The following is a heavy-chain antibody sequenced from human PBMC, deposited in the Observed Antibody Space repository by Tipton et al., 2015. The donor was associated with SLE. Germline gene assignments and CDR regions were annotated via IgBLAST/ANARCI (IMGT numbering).Heavy chain of an antibody. Sequence: LRLSCAASGFIFSSFALHWVRQAPGKGLEWVAVISSDGSKRYYADSVRGRFTISRDASKKTLFLQMNSLRAEDTALYYCSLDSSGAAGDGFNYWGQGTLVTVSS. J-gene: IGHJ4*02. CDR1: GFIFSSFA. CDR2: ISSDGSKR. CDR3: SLDSSGAAGDGFNY. V-gene: IGHV3-30*04. D-gene: IGHD3-22*01.